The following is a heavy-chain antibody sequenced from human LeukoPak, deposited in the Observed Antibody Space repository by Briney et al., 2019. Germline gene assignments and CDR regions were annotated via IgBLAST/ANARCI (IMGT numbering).Heavy chain of an antibody. CDR3: AREEWELLRFFDY. CDR1: GGSISSSSYY. J-gene: IGHJ4*02. CDR2: IYYSGST. Sequence: PSETLSLTCTVSGGSISSSSYYWGWIRQPPGKGLEWIGSIYYSGSTYYNPSLKSRVTISVDTSKNQFSLKLSSVTAADTAVYYCAREEWELLRFFDYWGQGTLVTVSS. D-gene: IGHD1-26*01. V-gene: IGHV4-39*07.